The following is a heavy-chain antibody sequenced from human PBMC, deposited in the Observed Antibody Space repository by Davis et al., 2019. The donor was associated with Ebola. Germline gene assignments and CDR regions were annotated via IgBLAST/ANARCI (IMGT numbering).Heavy chain of an antibody. J-gene: IGHJ1*01. Sequence: ASVKVSCKASGYTFTGYYMHWVRQAPGQGLEWMGRINPNSGGTNYAQKFQGRVTMTRDTSISTACMELSRLRSDDTAVYYCARTTYYYDSSGYLTSTEYFQHWGQGTLVTVSS. CDR3: ARTTYYYDSSGYLTSTEYFQH. D-gene: IGHD3-22*01. CDR2: INPNSGGT. CDR1: GYTFTGYY. V-gene: IGHV1-2*06.